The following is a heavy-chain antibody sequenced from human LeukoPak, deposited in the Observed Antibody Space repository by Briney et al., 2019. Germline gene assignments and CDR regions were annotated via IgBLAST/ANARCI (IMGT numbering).Heavy chain of an antibody. CDR1: GYTFTSYD. CDR2: MNPNSGNT. D-gene: IGHD5-12*01. Sequence: ASVKVSCKASGYTFTSYDINWVRQATGQGLEWMGWMNPNSGNTGYAQKFQGRVTMTRNTSISTAYMELSSLRSEDTAVYYCARERGRYSGYGMDVWGQGTTVTVSS. CDR3: ARERGRYSGYGMDV. V-gene: IGHV1-8*01. J-gene: IGHJ6*02.